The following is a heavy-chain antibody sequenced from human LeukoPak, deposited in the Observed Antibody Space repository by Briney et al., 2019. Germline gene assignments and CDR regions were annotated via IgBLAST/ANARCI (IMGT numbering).Heavy chain of an antibody. Sequence: PSETLSLTCTVSGGSISSYYWSWIRQPPGKGLEWIGYIYYSGSTNYNPSLKSRVTISVDTSKNQFSLKLSSVTAADTAVYYCARDPYDRGDGAFDIWGQGTMVTVSS. J-gene: IGHJ3*02. CDR3: ARDPYDRGDGAFDI. V-gene: IGHV4-59*12. CDR1: GGSISSYY. CDR2: IYYSGST. D-gene: IGHD3-22*01.